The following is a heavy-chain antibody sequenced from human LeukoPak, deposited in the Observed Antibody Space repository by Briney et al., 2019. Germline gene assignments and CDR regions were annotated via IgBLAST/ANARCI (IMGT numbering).Heavy chain of an antibody. D-gene: IGHD3-10*01. CDR1: GFTFSSYA. CDR2: ISGSGGST. Sequence: GGSLRLSCAASGFTFSSYAMSWVRQAPGKGLEWVSAISGSGGSTYYADSVKGRFTISRDNSKNTLYLQMNSLRAEDTAVYYCAKQTLDAVTMVRGVMGFDYWGQGTLVTVSS. J-gene: IGHJ4*02. V-gene: IGHV3-23*01. CDR3: AKQTLDAVTMVRGVMGFDY.